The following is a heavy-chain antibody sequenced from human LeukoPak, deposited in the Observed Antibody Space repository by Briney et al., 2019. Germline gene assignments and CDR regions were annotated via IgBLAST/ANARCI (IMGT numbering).Heavy chain of an antibody. Sequence: GGSLRLSCGASAFTFSSYSMNRVRQAPGKGLEWVSYISSSSSTIYYADSVKGRFTISRDNAKNSLFLQMNSLRDEDTAVYYCARDIPYLRGCPDYWGQGTLVTVSS. CDR2: ISSSSSTI. D-gene: IGHD3-10*01. J-gene: IGHJ4*02. V-gene: IGHV3-48*02. CDR3: ARDIPYLRGCPDY. CDR1: AFTFSSYS.